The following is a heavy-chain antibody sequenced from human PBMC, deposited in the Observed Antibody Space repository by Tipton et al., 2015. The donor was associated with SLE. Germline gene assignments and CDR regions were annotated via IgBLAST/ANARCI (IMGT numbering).Heavy chain of an antibody. CDR1: GFSFSNYG. J-gene: IGHJ4*02. CDR2: IWYDGSNE. CDR3: AKGGGVSVGYLVTTSN. D-gene: IGHD1-26*01. Sequence: QLVQSGGGVVQPGKSLRLSCAASGFSFSNYGMHWVRQAPGKGLEWVAVIWYDGSNEYYADSVKGRFTISRDNSKNTLYLQINSLRREDTAVYYCAKGGGVSVGYLVTTSNGGQGTLVTVSS. V-gene: IGHV3-33*06.